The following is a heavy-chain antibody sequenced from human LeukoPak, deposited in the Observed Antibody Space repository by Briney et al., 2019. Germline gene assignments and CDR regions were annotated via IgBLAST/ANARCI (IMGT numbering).Heavy chain of an antibody. CDR1: GFTFTSAW. Sequence: GGSLRLSCAASGFTFTSAWMSWVRQAPGKGLEWVGRIKSKTDGGTIDYAAPVKGRFTISRDDSKNTLYLQMNSLEIEDTAVYYCAAGTGYSDFDYWGQGTLVTVSS. D-gene: IGHD3-9*01. CDR2: IKSKTDGGTI. V-gene: IGHV3-15*01. CDR3: AAGTGYSDFDY. J-gene: IGHJ4*02.